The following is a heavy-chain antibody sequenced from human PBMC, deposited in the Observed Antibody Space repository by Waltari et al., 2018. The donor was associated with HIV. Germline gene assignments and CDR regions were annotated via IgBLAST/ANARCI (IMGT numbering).Heavy chain of an antibody. Sequence: EVQLVESGGGLVQPGGSLRLSCAASGFTLRSSWMHWVRQAPGKGLLWVSCISSDGSTTNYADSVKGRLTISRDNAKNTLYLQMNSLRADDTAVYYCARENTMTYYDALDIWGQGTMVTVSS. V-gene: IGHV3-74*01. CDR3: ARENTMTYYDALDI. CDR2: ISSDGSTT. D-gene: IGHD4-17*01. J-gene: IGHJ3*02. CDR1: GFTLRSSW.